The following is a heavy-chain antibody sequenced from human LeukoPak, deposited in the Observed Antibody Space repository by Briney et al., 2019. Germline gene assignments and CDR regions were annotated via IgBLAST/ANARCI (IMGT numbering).Heavy chain of an antibody. V-gene: IGHV5-51*01. CDR3: ARRDSGFEFFDY. J-gene: IGHJ4*02. D-gene: IGHD5-12*01. Sequence: GESLKISCRGSGCSFTTYWIGWLRQMPGKGLELMGVIYPGDSDTRYSPSFQGQVTISADKFLTTAYLQWSSLEASDSAMYYCARRDSGFEFFDYWGQGTLVTVSS. CDR1: GCSFTTYW. CDR2: IYPGDSDT.